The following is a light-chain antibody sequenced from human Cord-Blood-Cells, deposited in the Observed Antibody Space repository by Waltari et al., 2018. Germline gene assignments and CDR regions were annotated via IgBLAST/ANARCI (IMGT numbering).Light chain of an antibody. CDR2: AGS. J-gene: IGKJ4*01. V-gene: IGKV1-39*01. CDR3: QQSYSTPLLT. Sequence: DIQMTQSPSSLSASVGDRVTITCRASQSISSYLNWYQQKPGKAPKLLIYAGSRLQSWVPSRFSGSGSGTDFTLTISSLQPEDFATYYCQQSYSTPLLTFGGGTKVEIK. CDR1: QSISSY.